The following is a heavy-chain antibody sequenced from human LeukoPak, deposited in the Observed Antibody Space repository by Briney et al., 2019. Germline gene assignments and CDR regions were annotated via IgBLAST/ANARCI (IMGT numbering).Heavy chain of an antibody. V-gene: IGHV4-34*01. CDR3: ARGYTSSSEPFDY. J-gene: IGHJ4*02. CDR1: GGSFSGYY. D-gene: IGHD6-6*01. CDR2: INHSGST. Sequence: SETLSLTCAGYGGSFSGYYWSWIRHPPGKRLEWIGEINHSGSTNYNPSLKSRVTILVDTSKNQFSLKLASVTAADTAVYYCARGYTSSSEPFDYWGQGTLLTVSS.